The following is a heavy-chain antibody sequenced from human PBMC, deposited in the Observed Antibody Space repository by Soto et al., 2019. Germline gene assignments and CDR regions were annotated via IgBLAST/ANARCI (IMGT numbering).Heavy chain of an antibody. CDR3: ARDAGTDYYYGMDV. J-gene: IGHJ6*02. D-gene: IGHD6-13*01. Sequence: ASVKVSCKASGGTFSSYAISWVRQAPGHGLEWMGGIIPIFGTANYAQKFQGRVTITADESTSTAYMELSSLRSEDTAVYYCARDAGTDYYYGMDVWGQGTTVTVSS. CDR1: GGTFSSYA. CDR2: IIPIFGTA. V-gene: IGHV1-69*13.